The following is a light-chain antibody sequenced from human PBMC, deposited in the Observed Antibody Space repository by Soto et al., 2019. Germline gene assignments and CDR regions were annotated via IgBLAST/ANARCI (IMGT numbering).Light chain of an antibody. CDR2: DVT. CDR3: SSNRASSTTHYV. J-gene: IGLJ1*01. V-gene: IGLV2-14*03. CDR1: GSDIGGYNY. Sequence: QSVLTQPASLSGSPGQSITISCTGTGSDIGGYNYVSWYQQHPGKAPKLIIHDVTNRPSGVSDRFFGSKSGNTASLTISGLQAEDEADYYCSSNRASSTTHYVFGTGTKVTVL.